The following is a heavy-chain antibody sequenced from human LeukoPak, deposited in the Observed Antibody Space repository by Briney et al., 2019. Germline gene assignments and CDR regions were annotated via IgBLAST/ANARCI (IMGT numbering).Heavy chain of an antibody. CDR1: GFTFSTYA. Sequence: PGRSLRLSCAASGFTFSTYAMSWVRQAPGKGLEWVSAISYSGGGTYYADSVKGRFTVSRDNSKNTLYLQMNSLRAEDTAVYFCSKDQDGYAAFDIWGQGTMVTVSS. CDR3: SKDQDGYAAFDI. V-gene: IGHV3-23*01. D-gene: IGHD5-24*01. CDR2: ISYSGGGT. J-gene: IGHJ3*02.